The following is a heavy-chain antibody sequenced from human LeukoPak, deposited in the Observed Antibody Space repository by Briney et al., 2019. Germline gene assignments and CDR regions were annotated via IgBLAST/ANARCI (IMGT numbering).Heavy chain of an antibody. D-gene: IGHD1-1*01. CDR3: ALSSTGTTYYGMDV. J-gene: IGHJ6*02. Sequence: SETLSLTCTVSGGSISRSTYYWGWIRQPPGKGLGWIGSLYYGGSTYYNPSLKRRVTISVDTSKNQFSLKLSSVTAADTAMYYCALSSTGTTYYGMDVWGQGTTVTVSS. V-gene: IGHV4-39*01. CDR2: LYYGGST. CDR1: GGSISRSTYY.